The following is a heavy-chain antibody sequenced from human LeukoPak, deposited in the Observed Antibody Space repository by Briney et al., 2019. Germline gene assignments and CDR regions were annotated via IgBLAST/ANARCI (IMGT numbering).Heavy chain of an antibody. J-gene: IGHJ5*01. V-gene: IGHV1-2*02. Sequence: ASVKVSCKASGYTFTGYFMHWVRQAPGQGLEWMGWINPNIGDASYAQKFQGRDTMTRDRSINTAYMELSRLTSDDTAVYYCARMDLDGGDSIGFDSWGQGTLVTVSS. D-gene: IGHD2-21*02. CDR2: INPNIGDA. CDR1: GYTFTGYF. CDR3: ARMDLDGGDSIGFDS.